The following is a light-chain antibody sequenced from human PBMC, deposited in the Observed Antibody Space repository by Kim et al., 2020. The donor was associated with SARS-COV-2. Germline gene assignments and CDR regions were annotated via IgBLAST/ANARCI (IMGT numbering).Light chain of an antibody. CDR3: SSYAGSSNLV. Sequence: GQSVTISCTGTSRDVGGYNYVSWYQQYPGKAPKLIIYEVTKRPSGVPDRFSGSKSANTASLTVSGLQAEDEADYYCSSYAGSSNLVFGGGTQLTVL. CDR1: SRDVGGYNY. V-gene: IGLV2-8*01. CDR2: EVT. J-gene: IGLJ2*01.